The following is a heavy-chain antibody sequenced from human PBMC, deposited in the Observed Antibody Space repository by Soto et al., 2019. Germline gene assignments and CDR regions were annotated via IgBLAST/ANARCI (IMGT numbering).Heavy chain of an antibody. V-gene: IGHV4-31*03. CDR1: GGSISSGGYY. CDR3: ARVSVTIFGVVTHYFDY. Sequence: SETLSLTCTFSGGSISSGGYYLSWIRQHPGKGLEWIGYIYYSGSTYYNPSLKSRVTISVDTSKNQFSLKLSSVTAADTAVYYCARVSVTIFGVVTHYFDYWGQGTLVTVSS. CDR2: IYYSGST. J-gene: IGHJ4*02. D-gene: IGHD3-3*01.